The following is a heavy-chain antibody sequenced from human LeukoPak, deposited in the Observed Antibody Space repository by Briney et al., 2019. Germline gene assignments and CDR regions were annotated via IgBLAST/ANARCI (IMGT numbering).Heavy chain of an antibody. D-gene: IGHD1-14*01. CDR2: IYYSGST. J-gene: IGHJ1*01. V-gene: IGHV4-59*01. CDR1: GGSISSYY. CDR3: ARAGRRNGPFQH. Sequence: KTSETLSLTCTVSGGSISSYYWSWIRQPPGKGLEWIGYIYYSGSTNYNPSLKSRVTISVDTSKNQFSLKLSSVTAADTAVYYCARAGRRNGPFQHWGGHPGHRLL.